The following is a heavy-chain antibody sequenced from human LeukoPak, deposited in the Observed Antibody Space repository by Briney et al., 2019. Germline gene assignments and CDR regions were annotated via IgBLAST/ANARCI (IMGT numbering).Heavy chain of an antibody. CDR3: ARDPSGTWFGESH. J-gene: IGHJ4*02. CDR2: IYYSGST. V-gene: IGHV4-59*12. CDR1: GGSISSYY. D-gene: IGHD3-10*01. Sequence: SETLSLTCTVSGGSISSYYWSWIRQPPGKGLEWIGSIYYSGSTYYNPSLKSRVTISVDTSKNQFSLKLSSVTAADTAVYYCARDPSGTWFGESHWGQGTLVTVSS.